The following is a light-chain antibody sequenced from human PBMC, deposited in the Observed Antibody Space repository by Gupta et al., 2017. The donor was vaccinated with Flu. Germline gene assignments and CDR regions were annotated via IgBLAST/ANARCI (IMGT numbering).Light chain of an antibody. V-gene: IGKV3-20*01. CDR1: QSVSSSY. CDR2: GAS. J-gene: IGKJ5*01. CDR3: QQYGSSPRT. Sequence: EIVLTQSPGTLSLSPGERATLSCRASQSVSSSYLAWYQQKPGQAPRLLIYGASSRATGIPDRFSGSGSGTDFTLTISRLEPEDFAVYYCQQYGSSPRTFGQGTRLKIK.